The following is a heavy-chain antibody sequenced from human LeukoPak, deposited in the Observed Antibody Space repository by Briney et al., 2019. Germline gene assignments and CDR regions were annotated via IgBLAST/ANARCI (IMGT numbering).Heavy chain of an antibody. V-gene: IGHV3-21*01. D-gene: IGHD2-2*01. J-gene: IGHJ4*02. Sequence: KPGGSLRVSCAASVFTFSSYSVDWVRQAPGKGLEWVSSISGSSSYIHYADSVKGRFTISRDNAKNSLFLQMNSLGAEDTAVYYCARDSTPAHCSSARCLGYDYWGQGTLVTVSS. CDR1: VFTFSSYS. CDR3: ARDSTPAHCSSARCLGYDY. CDR2: ISGSSSYI.